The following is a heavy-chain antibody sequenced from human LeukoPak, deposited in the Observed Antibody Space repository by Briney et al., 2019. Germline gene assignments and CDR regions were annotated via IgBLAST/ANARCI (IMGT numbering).Heavy chain of an antibody. D-gene: IGHD3-16*01. CDR2: IRRRANGYTT. Sequence: GGSLRLSCAASGFTFSDYILDWVRQAPGKGLEWVGRIRRRANGYTTEYAASVKGRFIISRDDSKNSLYLHMNSLKTEDTAVYHCTRDGGEGGNSAFDIWGQGTVVTVSS. CDR1: GFTFSDYI. CDR3: TRDGGEGGNSAFDI. V-gene: IGHV3-72*01. J-gene: IGHJ3*02.